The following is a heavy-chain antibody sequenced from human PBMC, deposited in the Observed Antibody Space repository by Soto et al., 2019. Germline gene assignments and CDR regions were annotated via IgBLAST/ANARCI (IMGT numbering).Heavy chain of an antibody. D-gene: IGHD6-19*01. J-gene: IGHJ3*02. CDR2: ISAYNGNT. CDR3: ARDPPWLSTGDAFDI. V-gene: IGHV1-18*01. Sequence: ASVKVSCKASGYTFTSYGISWVRQAPGQGLEWMGWISAYNGNTNYAQKLQGRVTMTTDTSTSTAYMELRSLRSDDTAVYYCARDPPWLSTGDAFDIWGQGTMVNVAS. CDR1: GYTFTSYG.